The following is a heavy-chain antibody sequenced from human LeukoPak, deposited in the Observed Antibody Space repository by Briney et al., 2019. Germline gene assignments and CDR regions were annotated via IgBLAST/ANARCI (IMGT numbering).Heavy chain of an antibody. V-gene: IGHV3-21*01. CDR3: ARAGSSGYWYYFDY. J-gene: IGHJ4*02. CDR1: GFTFSSYS. D-gene: IGHD6-19*01. Sequence: GGSLRLSCAASGFTFSSYSMTWVRQAPGKGLEWVSSISSSSSYIYYADSVKGRFTISRDNAKNSLYLQMNSLRAEDTAAYYCARAGSSGYWYYFDYWGQGTLVTVSS. CDR2: ISSSSSYI.